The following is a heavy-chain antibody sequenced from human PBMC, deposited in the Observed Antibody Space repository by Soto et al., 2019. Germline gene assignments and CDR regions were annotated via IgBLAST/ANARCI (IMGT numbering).Heavy chain of an antibody. V-gene: IGHV1-18*01. Sequence: QVQLVQSGAEVRKPGASVKVSCKASGYTFTHYGISWVRQAPGQGLAWMGWISAFNGNTNYVENFQERVTMTTLTATNTSYLELRSLRSDDTAMYYCASVYGSGSYIAFDIWGQGTMVTVSS. CDR2: ISAFNGNT. CDR3: ASVYGSGSYIAFDI. CDR1: GYTFTHYG. J-gene: IGHJ3*02. D-gene: IGHD3-10*01.